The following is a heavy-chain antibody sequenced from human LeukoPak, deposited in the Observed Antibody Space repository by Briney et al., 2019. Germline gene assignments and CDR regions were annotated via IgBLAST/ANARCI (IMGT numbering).Heavy chain of an antibody. CDR3: VRDLNYSYGLDY. Sequence: GGSLRLSCAASGFTFSSYEMNWVRQAPGKGLEWVSYISSSGSTIYYADSVKGRFTISRDNAKNSLYLQMNSLRAEDTAVYYCVRDLNYSYGLDYWGQGTLVTVSS. D-gene: IGHD5-18*01. CDR2: ISSSGSTI. J-gene: IGHJ4*02. CDR1: GFTFSSYE. V-gene: IGHV3-48*03.